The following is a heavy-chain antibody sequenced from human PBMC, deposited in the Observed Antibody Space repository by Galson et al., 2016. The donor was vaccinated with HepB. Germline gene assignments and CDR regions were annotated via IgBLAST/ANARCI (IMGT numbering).Heavy chain of an antibody. Sequence: LTCTVSGYSISSGYNWGWIRQPPGKGLEWIGSIHHSGSTFYNPSLRSQVTISLDTSKNQISLNLNSVTAADTAVYYCARETWGHTIPDYWGQGTLVTGSS. D-gene: IGHD3-3*01. V-gene: IGHV4-38-2*02. CDR3: ARETWGHTIPDY. CDR1: GYSISSGYN. J-gene: IGHJ4*02. CDR2: IHHSGST.